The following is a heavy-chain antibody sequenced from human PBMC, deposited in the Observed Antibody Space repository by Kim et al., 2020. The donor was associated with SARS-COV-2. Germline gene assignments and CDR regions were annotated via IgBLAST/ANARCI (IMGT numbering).Heavy chain of an antibody. CDR3: AKGSKRAARPNYYYYYMDV. Sequence: GGSLRLSCAASGFTFSSYAMSWVRQAPGKGLEWVSAISGSGGSTYYADSVKGRFTISRDNSKNTLYLQMNSLRAEDTAVYYCAKGSKRAARPNYYYYYMDVWGKGTTVTVSS. CDR2: ISGSGGST. V-gene: IGHV3-23*01. CDR1: GFTFSSYA. J-gene: IGHJ6*03. D-gene: IGHD6-6*01.